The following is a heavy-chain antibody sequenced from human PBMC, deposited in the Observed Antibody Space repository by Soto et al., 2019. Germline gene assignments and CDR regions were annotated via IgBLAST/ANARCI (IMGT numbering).Heavy chain of an antibody. J-gene: IGHJ6*02. V-gene: IGHV1-69*01. CDR2: IIPIFGTA. CDR1: GGTFSSYA. Sequence: QVQLVQSGAEVKKPGSSVKVSCKASGGTFSSYAISWVRQAPGQGLEWMGGIIPIFGTANYAQKFQGRVTIPADESTSTAYMELSSLRSEDTAVYYCARGQRPATSIAAAGTPYYYYYGMDVWGQGTTVTVSS. D-gene: IGHD6-13*01. CDR3: ARGQRPATSIAAAGTPYYYYYGMDV.